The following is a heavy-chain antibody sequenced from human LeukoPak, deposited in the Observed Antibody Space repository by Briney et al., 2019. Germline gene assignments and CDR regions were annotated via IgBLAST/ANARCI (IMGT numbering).Heavy chain of an antibody. CDR2: IYTSGST. V-gene: IGHV4-4*09. D-gene: IGHD3-3*01. Sequence: PSETLSLTCTVSGGSISSYYWSWIRQPPGKGLEWIGYIYTSGSTNYNPSLKSRVTMSVDTSKNQFSLKLSSVTAADTAVYYCARDGRFLEWLLYPSDYYYYYMDVWGKGTTVTVSS. J-gene: IGHJ6*03. CDR3: ARDGRFLEWLLYPSDYYYYYMDV. CDR1: GGSISSYY.